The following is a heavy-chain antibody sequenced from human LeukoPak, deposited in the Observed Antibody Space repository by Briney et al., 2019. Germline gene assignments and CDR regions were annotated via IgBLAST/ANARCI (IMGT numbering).Heavy chain of an antibody. D-gene: IGHD4-17*01. J-gene: IGHJ4*02. V-gene: IGHV4-59*08. Sequence: SETLSLTCTVSGGSISSYYWTWIRQPPGKGLEWIGYIYYSGTTKYNPSLKSRVTLSLDTSKNQFSLRLNSVTAADTAVYYCARVSGYGDYKMDYWGQGTLVTVSS. CDR1: GGSISSYY. CDR3: ARVSGYGDYKMDY. CDR2: IYYSGTT.